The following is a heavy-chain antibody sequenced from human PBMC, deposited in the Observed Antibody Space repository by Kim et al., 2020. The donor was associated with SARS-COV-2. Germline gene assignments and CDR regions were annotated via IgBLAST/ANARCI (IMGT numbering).Heavy chain of an antibody. D-gene: IGHD5-12*01. V-gene: IGHV3-7*01. CDR1: GFTFSSYW. Sequence: GGSLRLSCAASGFTFSSYWMTWLRQPPGKGLEWVANINQDGSEKNYVDSVKGRFTISRDYARNSLYLQMNNVKAEDSAVYYCARDVGSSGYDVFDFWGQG. J-gene: IGHJ4*02. CDR3: ARDVGSSGYDVFDF. CDR2: INQDGSEK.